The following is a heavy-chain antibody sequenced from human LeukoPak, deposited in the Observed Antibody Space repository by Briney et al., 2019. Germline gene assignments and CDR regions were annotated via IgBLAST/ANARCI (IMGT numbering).Heavy chain of an antibody. D-gene: IGHD4-17*01. V-gene: IGHV3-11*01. Sequence: PGGSLRLSCAASGFTFRDYYMSWIRQAPGKGLEWVSHISSSGNTIYYADSVKGRFTISRDNAKNSLYLQMNSLRAEDTAVYYCARDYGDYRFDYWGQGTLVTVSS. J-gene: IGHJ4*02. CDR1: GFTFRDYY. CDR3: ARDYGDYRFDY. CDR2: ISSSGNTI.